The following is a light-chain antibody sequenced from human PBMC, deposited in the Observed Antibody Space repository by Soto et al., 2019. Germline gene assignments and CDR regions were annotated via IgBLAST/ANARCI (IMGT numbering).Light chain of an antibody. CDR1: QDISNY. J-gene: IGKJ4*01. CDR3: QQYDNLPLT. CDR2: DAS. Sequence: DIQMTQSPSSLSASVGDRVTLTCQASQDISNYLNWYQQKPGKAPKLLIYDASNLETGVPSRFSGSGSGTDFTLTISSLQHEDIVTYYCQQYDNLPLTFGGGTKVEIK. V-gene: IGKV1-33*01.